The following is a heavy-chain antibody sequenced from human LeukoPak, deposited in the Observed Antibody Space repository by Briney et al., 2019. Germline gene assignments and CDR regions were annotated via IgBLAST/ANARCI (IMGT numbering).Heavy chain of an antibody. D-gene: IGHD2-15*01. J-gene: IGHJ4*02. CDR2: IEYSETGT. CDR1: GFTLSSYE. CDR3: AKERSGGWPFDY. Sequence: GGSLRLSCTVSGFTLSSYEMSWIRQAPGQGLEWVSSIEYSETGTHYADSVKGRLTISGDNSKNTLYLQMNSLRAEDTALYYCAKERSGGWPFDYWGQGTLVTASS. V-gene: IGHV3-23*01.